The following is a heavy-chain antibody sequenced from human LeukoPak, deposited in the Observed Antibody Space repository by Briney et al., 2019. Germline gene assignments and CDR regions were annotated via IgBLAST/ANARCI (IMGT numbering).Heavy chain of an antibody. J-gene: IGHJ4*02. CDR3: TRVIVAVPGYFDYFDF. D-gene: IGHD6-19*01. CDR2: ISDSGGRT. CDR1: GITLSNYG. V-gene: IGHV3-23*01. Sequence: GGSLRLSCAVSGITLSNYGMSWVRQAPGKGLEWVAGISDSGGRTNYADSVKGRFTISRDNPKNTLYLQMNSLRAEDAAVYYCTRVIVAVPGYFDYFDFWGQGVLVTVSS.